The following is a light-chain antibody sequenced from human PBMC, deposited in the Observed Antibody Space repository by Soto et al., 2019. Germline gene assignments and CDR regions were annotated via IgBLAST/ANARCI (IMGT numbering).Light chain of an antibody. CDR1: STDFVSYNR. Sequence: QSVLTQPPSVSGSPGQSVTISCTGTSTDFVSYNRVSWYQQPPGTAPKLLIYDNNKRPSGIPDRFSGSKSGTSGTLDITGLQTGDEADYYCATWDGSLPGEVFGGGTKLTVL. J-gene: IGLJ2*01. V-gene: IGLV1-51*01. CDR3: ATWDGSLPGEV. CDR2: DNN.